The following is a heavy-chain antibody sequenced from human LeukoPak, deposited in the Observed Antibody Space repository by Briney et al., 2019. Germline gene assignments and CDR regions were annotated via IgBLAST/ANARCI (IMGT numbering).Heavy chain of an antibody. J-gene: IGHJ4*02. CDR3: AKAIVVLISGQFWDY. CDR1: GFTLRNYG. V-gene: IGHV3-23*01. Sequence: PGGSPRLSCAASGFTLRNYGMSWVRQAPGKGLEWVSSISGSGVNTDYADSVKGRFTISSDNSKNTLYLQMNSLRAEDTAVYYCAKAIVVLISGQFWDYWGQGTLVTVSS. CDR2: ISGSGVNT. D-gene: IGHD3-22*01.